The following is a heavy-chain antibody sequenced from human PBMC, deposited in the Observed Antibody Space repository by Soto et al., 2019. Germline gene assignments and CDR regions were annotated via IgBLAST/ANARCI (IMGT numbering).Heavy chain of an antibody. CDR1: GYTLTTYA. CDR2: INTGKGNT. V-gene: IGHV1-3*04. D-gene: IGHD2-8*01. J-gene: IGHJ4*02. Sequence: ASVKGSCKASGYTLTTYAIHWVRQDHGQRPEWMGWINTGKGNTRYSQKFQGRVTFARDTLATTVYLELSSLKSEDTAVYYCARESTGVLRSFFDYWGQGSLVTVSS. CDR3: ARESTGVLRSFFDY.